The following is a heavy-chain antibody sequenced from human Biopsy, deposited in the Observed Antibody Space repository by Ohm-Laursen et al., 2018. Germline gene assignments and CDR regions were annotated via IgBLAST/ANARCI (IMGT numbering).Heavy chain of an antibody. J-gene: IGHJ6*02. Sequence: TLSLTCTVSGDSVTKYYWSLIRQPPGKGLEWIGHIYYSVMTNYNPSLQSRVSISVDTSRNQVSLTLGSVTAADTAVYYCARDSGILNYGNFKYYHYYGMDVWGQGTKVTVSS. CDR2: IYYSVMT. CDR3: ARDSGILNYGNFKYYHYYGMDV. D-gene: IGHD4-11*01. CDR1: GDSVTKYY. V-gene: IGHV4-59*02.